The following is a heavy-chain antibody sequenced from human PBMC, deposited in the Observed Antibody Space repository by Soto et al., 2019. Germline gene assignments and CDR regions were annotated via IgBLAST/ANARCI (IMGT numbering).Heavy chain of an antibody. J-gene: IGHJ6*03. V-gene: IGHV1-18*01. Sequence: QVQLVQSGAEVKKPGASVKVSCKASGYTFTSYGISWVRQAPGQGLEWMGWISAYNGNTNYAQKLQGRGTMTTDTSTSTAYMELRSLRSDDTAVYYCARDIGFLEWLDVYYYYMDVWGKGTTVTVSS. CDR2: ISAYNGNT. CDR1: GYTFTSYG. CDR3: ARDIGFLEWLDVYYYYMDV. D-gene: IGHD3-3*01.